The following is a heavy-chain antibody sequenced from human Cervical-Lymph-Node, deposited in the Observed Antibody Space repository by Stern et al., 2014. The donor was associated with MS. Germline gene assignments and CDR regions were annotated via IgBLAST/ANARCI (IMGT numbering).Heavy chain of an antibody. V-gene: IGHV3-30-3*01. J-gene: IGHJ6*02. CDR3: TREDCSGGSCRGMDV. D-gene: IGHD2-15*01. CDR2: ISYDGSSK. CDR1: RFSISDYA. Sequence: VQLVQSGGDVVQPGRSLRLSCAASRFSISDYAMHWVRQAPGKGLEWVATISYDGSSKRYADSVQGRVTISRDNLKNTVHVQMNSLRAEDTAVYYCTREDCSGGSCRGMDVWGQGTTVTVSS.